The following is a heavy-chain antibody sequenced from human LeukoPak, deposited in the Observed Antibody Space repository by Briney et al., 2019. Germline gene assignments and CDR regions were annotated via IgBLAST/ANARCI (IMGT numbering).Heavy chain of an antibody. D-gene: IGHD1-26*01. CDR1: GGSISSGSYY. CDR3: ARHPAKWRELRDYFDY. V-gene: IGHV4-39*01. Sequence: SQTLSLTCTVSGGSISSGSYYWGWIRQPPGKGLEWIGSIYHSGSTYYNPSLKSRVTISVDTSKNQFSLKLSSVTAADTAVYYCARHPAKWRELRDYFDYWGQGTLVTVSS. J-gene: IGHJ4*02. CDR2: IYHSGST.